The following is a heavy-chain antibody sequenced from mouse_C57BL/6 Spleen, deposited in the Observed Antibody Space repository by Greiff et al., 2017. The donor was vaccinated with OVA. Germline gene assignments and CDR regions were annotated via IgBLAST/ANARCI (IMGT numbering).Heavy chain of an antibody. CDR3: ARGELRGAWFAY. Sequence: EVQLVESGGGLVKPGGSLKLSCAASGFTFSDYGMHWVRQAPEKGLEWVAYISSGSSTIYYADTVKGRFTISRDNAKNTLFLQMTSLRSEDTAMYYCARGELRGAWFAYWGQGTLVTVSA. CDR2: ISSGSSTI. V-gene: IGHV5-17*01. D-gene: IGHD1-1*01. CDR1: GFTFSDYG. J-gene: IGHJ3*01.